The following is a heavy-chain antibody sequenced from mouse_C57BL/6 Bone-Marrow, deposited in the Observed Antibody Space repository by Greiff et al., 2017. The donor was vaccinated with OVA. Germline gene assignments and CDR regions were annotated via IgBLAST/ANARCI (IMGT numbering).Heavy chain of an antibody. CDR1: GYTFTSYW. CDR2: IHPSDSDT. Sequence: QVQLQQPGAELVKPGASVKVSCKASGYTFTSYWMHWVKQRPGQGLEWIGRIHPSDSDTNYNEKFKGKATLTVDKSSSTAYMQLNSLTSDDSAVYDYAIEEGYYYGFDYWGQGTTLTVSS. CDR3: AIEEGYYYGFDY. J-gene: IGHJ2*01. D-gene: IGHD1-1*01. V-gene: IGHV1-74*01.